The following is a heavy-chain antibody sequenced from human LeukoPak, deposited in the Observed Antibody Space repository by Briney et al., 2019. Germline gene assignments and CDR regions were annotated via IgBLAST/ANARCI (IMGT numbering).Heavy chain of an antibody. CDR3: ARGAVVGATRGHSWFDP. CDR2: MNPNSGNT. J-gene: IGHJ5*02. V-gene: IGHV1-8*01. CDR1: GYTFTSYD. D-gene: IGHD1-26*01. Sequence: ASVKVSCKASGYTFTSYDINWVRQATGQGLEWMGWMNPNSGNTGYAQKFQGRVTMTRNTSISTAYMELSSLRSEDTAVYYCARGAVVGATRGHSWFDPWGQGTLVTVSS.